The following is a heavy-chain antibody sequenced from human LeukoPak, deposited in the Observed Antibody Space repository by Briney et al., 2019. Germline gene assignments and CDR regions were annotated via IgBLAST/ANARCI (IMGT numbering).Heavy chain of an antibody. Sequence: QVQLVDSGGGVVQPGRSLRLSCVGSGFSFSTYGMHWVRRAPGKGLEWVAVISNDGIKKYYVDSVKGRFTISRDNSKHTLYLQMDSLRTEDTAVYYCAVIYGSGNYFIDSWGQGTLVTVSS. J-gene: IGHJ4*02. CDR3: AVIYGSGNYFIDS. D-gene: IGHD3-10*01. CDR1: GFSFSTYG. V-gene: IGHV3-30*03. CDR2: ISNDGIKK.